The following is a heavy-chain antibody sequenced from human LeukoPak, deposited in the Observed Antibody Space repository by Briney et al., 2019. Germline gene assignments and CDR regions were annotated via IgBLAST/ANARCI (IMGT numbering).Heavy chain of an antibody. Sequence: GASVKVSCKASGYTFTDYYVHWVRQAPGQGLEWMGWINPNSGGTSHTQKFQGRVTMTRDTSISTAYMEVSRLRSDDTAVYYCARVMITFGGVIKKSYFDYWGQGTLVTVSS. J-gene: IGHJ4*02. CDR2: INPNSGGT. CDR1: GYTFTDYY. CDR3: ARVMITFGGVIKKSYFDY. V-gene: IGHV1-2*02. D-gene: IGHD3-16*02.